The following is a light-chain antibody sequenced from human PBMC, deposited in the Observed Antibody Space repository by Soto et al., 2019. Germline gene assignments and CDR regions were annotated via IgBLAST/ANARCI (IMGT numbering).Light chain of an antibody. Sequence: EIVLTQSPGSLSLSPGERVTLSCRASQNINRNYLAWYQQKPGQAPRLLIYGASSRATGIPARFSGSGSGTDFTLTISRLEPEDFAVYFCQQYGSTQITFGQGTRLEIK. CDR2: GAS. CDR1: QNINRNY. CDR3: QQYGSTQIT. J-gene: IGKJ5*01. V-gene: IGKV3-20*01.